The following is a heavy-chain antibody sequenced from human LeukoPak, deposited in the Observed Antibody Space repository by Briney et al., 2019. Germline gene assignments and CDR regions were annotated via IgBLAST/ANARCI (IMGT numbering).Heavy chain of an antibody. CDR3: ARDSGSVDTAMVHFDY. V-gene: IGHV1-69*13. CDR2: IIPIFGTA. D-gene: IGHD5-18*01. J-gene: IGHJ4*02. Sequence: SVKVSCKASGGTFSRYTISWVRQAPGQGPEWMGGIIPIFGTANYAQKFQGRVTITADVSTSTAYMELSSLRSEDTAVYYCARDSGSVDTAMVHFDYWGQGTLVTVSS. CDR1: GGTFSRYT.